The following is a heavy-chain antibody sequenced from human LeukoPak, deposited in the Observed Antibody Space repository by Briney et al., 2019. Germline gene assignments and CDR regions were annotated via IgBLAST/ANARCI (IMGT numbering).Heavy chain of an antibody. Sequence: GGSLRLSCAASGFTVGSNYMSWVRQAPGKGLEWVSVIYSGGSTYYADSVKGRFTISRDNSKNTLYLQMNSLRAEDTAVYYCARDNWNDFIPSADAFDIWGQGTMVTVSS. J-gene: IGHJ3*02. CDR2: IYSGGST. D-gene: IGHD1-1*01. CDR3: ARDNWNDFIPSADAFDI. CDR1: GFTVGSNY. V-gene: IGHV3-53*01.